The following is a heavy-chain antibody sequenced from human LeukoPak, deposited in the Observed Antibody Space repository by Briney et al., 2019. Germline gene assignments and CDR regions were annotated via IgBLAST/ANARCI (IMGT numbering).Heavy chain of an antibody. J-gene: IGHJ6*02. Sequence: PSETLSLTCAVSGGSVSSDSYYWSWIRQPPGKGLECIGYIYYNGNTNYSPSLKSRVAISIDTSKNQFSLKLNSVTAADTAVYYCARDNWNYGSSMDVWGQGTTVTVSS. CDR2: IYYNGNT. CDR1: GGSVSSDSYY. D-gene: IGHD1-7*01. V-gene: IGHV4-61*01. CDR3: ARDNWNYGSSMDV.